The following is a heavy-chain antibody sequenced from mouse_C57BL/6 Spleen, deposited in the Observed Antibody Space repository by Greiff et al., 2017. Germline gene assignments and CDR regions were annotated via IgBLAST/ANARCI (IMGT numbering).Heavy chain of an antibody. CDR3: ARSWYGSSYDYAMDY. Sequence: QVQLQQPGAELVKPGASVKLSCKASGYTFTSYWMHWVKQRPGQGLEWIGMIHPNSGSTNYNEKFKSKATLTVDKSSSTAYMQLSSLTSEDSAFYYCARSWYGSSYDYAMDYWGQGTSVTVSS. CDR1: GYTFTSYW. J-gene: IGHJ4*01. V-gene: IGHV1-64*01. CDR2: IHPNSGST. D-gene: IGHD1-1*01.